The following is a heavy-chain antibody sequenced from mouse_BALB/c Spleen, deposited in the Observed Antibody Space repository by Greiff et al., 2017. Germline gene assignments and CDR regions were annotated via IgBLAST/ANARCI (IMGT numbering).Heavy chain of an antibody. V-gene: IGHV1-12*01. CDR1: GYTFTSYN. CDR2: IYPGNGDT. D-gene: IGHD1-1*01. J-gene: IGHJ4*01. CDR3: TRQVITGYAMDY. Sequence: LQQPGAELVKPGASVKMSCKASGYTFTSYNMHWVKQTPGQGLEWIGAIYPGNGDTSYNQKFKGKATLTADKSSSTAYMQLSSLTSEDSAVYYCTRQVITGYAMDYWGQGTSVTVSS.